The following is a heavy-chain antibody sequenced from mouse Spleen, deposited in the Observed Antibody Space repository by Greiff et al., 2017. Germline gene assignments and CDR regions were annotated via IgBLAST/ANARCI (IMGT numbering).Heavy chain of an antibody. V-gene: IGHV5-17*01. CDR1: GLTFSDYG. Sequence: EVQRVESGGGLFKPGGSLELSCAASGLTFSDYGMHWVRQAPEKGLGWVAYISSCCSSFYFAATVQGRFPISRDNAKNTLFLQMTSLRSEDTAMYYCARAKATVVARWYLDVWGTGTTVTVSS. CDR3: ARAKATVVARWYLDV. D-gene: IGHD1-1*01. J-gene: IGHJ1*03. CDR2: ISSCCSSF.